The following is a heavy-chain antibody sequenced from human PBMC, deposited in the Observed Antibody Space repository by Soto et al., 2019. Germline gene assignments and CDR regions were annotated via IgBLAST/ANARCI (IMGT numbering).Heavy chain of an antibody. D-gene: IGHD2-21*02. Sequence: ASVKVSCKASGGTFSSYAISWVRQAPGQGLEWMGGIIPIFGTANYAQKFQGRVTLTRDTSTTTVYMELSSLTSDDTALYYCAREGNVGVTQMRYFDHWGQGTLVTVSS. CDR1: GGTFSSYA. V-gene: IGHV1-69*05. CDR2: IIPIFGTA. CDR3: AREGNVGVTQMRYFDH. J-gene: IGHJ4*02.